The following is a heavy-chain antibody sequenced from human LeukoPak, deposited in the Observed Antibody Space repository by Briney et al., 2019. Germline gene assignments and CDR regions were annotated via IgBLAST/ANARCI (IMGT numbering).Heavy chain of an antibody. V-gene: IGHV4-34*01. Sequence: PSETLSLTCAVYGGSFSGYYWCWIRHPPGKGLEWIGEINHSGSTNYNSSLKSRVTISVDTSKNKVSLTLSSVAAPDTAVYYCASWVYGDYGSGMDVWGKGTTVTISS. CDR2: INHSGST. CDR1: GGSFSGYY. J-gene: IGHJ6*04. D-gene: IGHD4-17*01. CDR3: ASWVYGDYGSGMDV.